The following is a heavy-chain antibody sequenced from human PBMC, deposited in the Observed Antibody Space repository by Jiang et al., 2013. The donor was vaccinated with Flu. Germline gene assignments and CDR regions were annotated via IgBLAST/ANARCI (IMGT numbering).Heavy chain of an antibody. CDR1: GGSISSYY. CDR3: ARLSPTVTTRNWFDP. D-gene: IGHD4-11*01. Sequence: LLKPSETLSLTCTVSGGSISSYYWSWIRQPPGKGLEWIGYIYYSGSTNYNPSLKSRVTISVDTSKNQFSLKLSSVTAADTAVYYCARLSPTVTTRNWFDPWGQGTLVTVSS. J-gene: IGHJ5*02. CDR2: IYYSGST. V-gene: IGHV4-59*01.